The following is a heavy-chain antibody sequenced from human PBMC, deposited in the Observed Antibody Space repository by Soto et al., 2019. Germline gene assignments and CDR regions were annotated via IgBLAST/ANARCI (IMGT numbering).Heavy chain of an antibody. V-gene: IGHV3-30*18. CDR1: GFTFSSYG. J-gene: IGHJ4*02. CDR2: LSSDGSSR. CDR3: AKDRNSFGYDSFVH. D-gene: IGHD3-22*01. Sequence: LRLSCAASGFTFSSYGMHWVRQAPGKGLEWVAVLSSDGSSRFYADSVKGRFTISRDNSENTLYLQMNSLRNEDTAVYYCAKDRNSFGYDSFVHWGQGTLVTVSS.